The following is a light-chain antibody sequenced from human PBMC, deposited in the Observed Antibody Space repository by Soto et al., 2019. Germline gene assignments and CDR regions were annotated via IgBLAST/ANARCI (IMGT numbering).Light chain of an antibody. CDR3: QQYNNYLT. J-gene: IGKJ3*01. CDR1: QYIGYF. CDR2: GAS. Sequence: DIQTTQSPSSLSASFGDRVTITCRASQYIGYFLNWYQQTPGKAPKLLIFGASNLHIGVPSRLSGSGSGTVFTLTINSQQPDDFATYYCQQYNNYLTFGPGTKVDIK. V-gene: IGKV1-5*01.